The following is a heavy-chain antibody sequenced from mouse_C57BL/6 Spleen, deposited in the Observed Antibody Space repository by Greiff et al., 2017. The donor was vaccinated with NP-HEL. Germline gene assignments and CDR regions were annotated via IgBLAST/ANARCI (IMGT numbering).Heavy chain of an antibody. CDR1: GYSFTGHF. Sequence: VQLKESGPELVKPGDSVKISCKASGYSFTGHFMNWVMQSHGKSLEWIGRINPYNGDTFYNQKFKGKATLTVDKSSSTAHMELRSLTSEDSAVYYCARENYDGYSFAYWGQGTLVTVSA. J-gene: IGHJ3*01. D-gene: IGHD2-3*01. V-gene: IGHV1-20*01. CDR3: ARENYDGYSFAY. CDR2: INPYNGDT.